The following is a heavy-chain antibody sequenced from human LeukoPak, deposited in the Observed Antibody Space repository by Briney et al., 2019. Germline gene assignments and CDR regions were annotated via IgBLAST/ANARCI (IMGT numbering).Heavy chain of an antibody. D-gene: IGHD3-9*01. CDR1: GYTFTSYG. V-gene: IGHV1-18*01. Sequence: GASVKVSCKASGYTFTSYGISWVRQAPGQGLEWMGWISAYNGNTNYAQKLQGRVTMTTDTSTSTAYMELRSLRSDDTAVYYCARAGDFDRLLSKYNWFDPWGQGTLVTVSS. CDR3: ARAGDFDRLLSKYNWFDP. CDR2: ISAYNGNT. J-gene: IGHJ5*02.